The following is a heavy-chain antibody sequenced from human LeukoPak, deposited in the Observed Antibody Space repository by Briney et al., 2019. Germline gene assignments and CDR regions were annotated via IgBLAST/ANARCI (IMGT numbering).Heavy chain of an antibody. D-gene: IGHD6-13*01. V-gene: IGHV4-4*02. Sequence: SETLSLTCAVSGGSISSSNWWSWVRQPPGKGLEWIGEIYHSGSTNYNPSLKSRVTISVDTSKNQFSLKLSSVTAADTAVYYCARDGGIAASYFDYWGQGTLVTVSS. J-gene: IGHJ4*02. CDR2: IYHSGST. CDR1: GGSISSSNW. CDR3: ARDGGIAASYFDY.